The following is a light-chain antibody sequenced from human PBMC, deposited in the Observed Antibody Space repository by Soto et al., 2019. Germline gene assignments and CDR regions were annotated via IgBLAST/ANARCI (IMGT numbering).Light chain of an antibody. J-gene: IGKJ2*01. Sequence: DIQLTQSPSFLSASVGDRVTITCRASQGINIFLAWFQQKPGKAPTLLISAASTLQSGVPSRFSGSGSETEFTPTITSLQAEDSATYYCPQRNSYPRTFGQGTKVDI. CDR1: QGINIF. V-gene: IGKV1-9*01. CDR2: AAS. CDR3: PQRNSYPRT.